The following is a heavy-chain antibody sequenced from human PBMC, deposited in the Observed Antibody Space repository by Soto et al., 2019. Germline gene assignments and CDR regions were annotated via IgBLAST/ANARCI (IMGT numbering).Heavy chain of an antibody. J-gene: IGHJ4*02. Sequence: QVQLVESGGGLVKPGGSLRLSCAVSGFIFSDNYMSWIRQAPGKGLEWVSYISTNSITIYYADSVKGRFTISRDNAKNSLYLQMNSLRAEDTAMYYCASARAGSGRLFDNWGQGTLVTVSS. CDR3: ASARAGSGRLFDN. D-gene: IGHD1-26*01. CDR2: ISTNSITI. V-gene: IGHV3-11*01. CDR1: GFIFSDNY.